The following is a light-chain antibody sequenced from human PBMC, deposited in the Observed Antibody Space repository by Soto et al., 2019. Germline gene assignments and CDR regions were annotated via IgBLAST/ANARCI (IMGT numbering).Light chain of an antibody. Sequence: DIQMTQSPSTLSASVGDRVTITCRASQSISSWLAWYQQKPGKAPKLLIYDASSLESGVPSRFSGSGSGTEFTLTISSLQPDDFATSYCQQYNSYRTFGQGTKLEIK. CDR1: QSISSW. V-gene: IGKV1-5*01. J-gene: IGKJ2*02. CDR2: DAS. CDR3: QQYNSYRT.